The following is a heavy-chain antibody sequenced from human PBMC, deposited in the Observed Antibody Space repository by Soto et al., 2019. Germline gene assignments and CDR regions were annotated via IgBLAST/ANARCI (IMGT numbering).Heavy chain of an antibody. D-gene: IGHD3-10*01. CDR2: IIWHSYGM. Sequence: EVQLVESGGGLVQPGRSLRLSCIASGFNFNDHGMHWVRQAPGKGLEWVSGIIWHSYGMGYADSVKGRFTISRDNAKNSLYLQMNTLRVEDTALYYCAKEDSGFSGYMDVWGKGTTVTVSS. CDR1: GFNFNDHG. J-gene: IGHJ6*03. V-gene: IGHV3-9*01. CDR3: AKEDSGFSGYMDV.